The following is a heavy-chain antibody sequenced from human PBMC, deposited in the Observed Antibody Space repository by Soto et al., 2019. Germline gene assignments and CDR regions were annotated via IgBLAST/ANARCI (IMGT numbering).Heavy chain of an antibody. D-gene: IGHD2-2*01. CDR1: GGSISSYY. CDR2: IYYSGST. J-gene: IGHJ4*02. Sequence: PSETLSLTCTVSGGSISSYYWSWIRQPPGKGLEWIGYIYYSGSTNSNPSLKSRVTISVDTSKNQFSLKLSSVTAADTAVYYCARHLGGNTDIVVVPAAPYYFDYWGQGTLVTVSS. V-gene: IGHV4-59*08. CDR3: ARHLGGNTDIVVVPAAPYYFDY.